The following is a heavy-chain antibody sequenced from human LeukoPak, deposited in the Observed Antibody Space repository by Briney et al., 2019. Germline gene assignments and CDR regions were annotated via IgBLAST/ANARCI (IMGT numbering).Heavy chain of an antibody. V-gene: IGHV4-61*02. D-gene: IGHD3-10*01. J-gene: IGHJ4*02. CDR2: IYTSGST. Sequence: PSETLSLTCTVSGGSISSGSYYWSWIRQPAGKGLEWIGRIYTSGSTNYNPSLKSRVTISVDTSKNQFSLKLSSVTAADTAVYYCASHTMVRASDYWGQGTLVTVSS. CDR3: ASHTMVRASDY. CDR1: GGSISSGSYY.